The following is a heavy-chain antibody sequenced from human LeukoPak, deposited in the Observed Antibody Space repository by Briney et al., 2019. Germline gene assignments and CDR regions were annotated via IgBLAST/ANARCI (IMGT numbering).Heavy chain of an antibody. CDR1: GGSFSGNY. CDR3: AKRYCSSTTCCDDRGAFDY. V-gene: IGHV4-38-2*01. J-gene: IGHJ4*02. CDR2: IYHSGST. Sequence: SETLSLTCAVYGGSFSGNYWDWIRQPPGKGLEWIGSIYHSGSTYYNPSLKSRVTISVDTSKNQFSLKLSSVTAADTAVYYCAKRYCSSTTCCDDRGAFDYWGQGTLVTVSS. D-gene: IGHD2-2*01.